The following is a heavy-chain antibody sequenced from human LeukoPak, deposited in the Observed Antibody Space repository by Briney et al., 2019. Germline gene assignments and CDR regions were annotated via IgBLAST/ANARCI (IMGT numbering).Heavy chain of an antibody. J-gene: IGHJ4*02. D-gene: IGHD1-26*01. CDR1: GFTFSSYG. Sequence: PGGSLRLSCAASGFTFSSYGMHWVRQAPGKGLEWVALISYDGSNEYYADSVRGRFTISRDNSKFTLYLQMNSLRAEDTAVYYCARGVGSGSRLRAGDYWGQGTLVTVSS. V-gene: IGHV3-30*03. CDR3: ARGVGSGSRLRAGDY. CDR2: ISYDGSNE.